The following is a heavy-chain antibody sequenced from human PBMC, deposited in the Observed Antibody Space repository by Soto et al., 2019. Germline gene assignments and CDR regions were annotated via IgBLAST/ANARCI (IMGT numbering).Heavy chain of an antibody. D-gene: IGHD2-2*01. CDR1: GDSVSSNSAA. V-gene: IGHV6-1*01. CDR2: TYYRSKWYN. Sequence: QVQLQQSGPGLVKPSQTLSLTCAISGDSVSSNSAAWNWIRQSPSRGLEWLGRTYYRSKWYNDYAVSVKSRITINPDTSKNQFSLQLNSVTPEDTAVYYCARDLIVVVPAGQGGYYYYYMDVWGKGTTVTVSS. J-gene: IGHJ6*03. CDR3: ARDLIVVVPAGQGGYYYYYMDV.